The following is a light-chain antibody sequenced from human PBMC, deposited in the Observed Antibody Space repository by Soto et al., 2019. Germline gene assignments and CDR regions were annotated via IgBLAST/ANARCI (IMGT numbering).Light chain of an antibody. V-gene: IGLV2-11*01. CDR2: DVS. CDR1: SSDVGGYNY. Sequence: QSALTQPRSVSGSPGQSVTISCTGTSSDVGGYNYVSWYQQHPGKAPKLMIYDVSKRPSGVPDRFSGSKSGNTASLTISGLQAEDEVDYYCCSYAGSYTLVVFGGGATLTVL. CDR3: CSYAGSYTLVV. J-gene: IGLJ2*01.